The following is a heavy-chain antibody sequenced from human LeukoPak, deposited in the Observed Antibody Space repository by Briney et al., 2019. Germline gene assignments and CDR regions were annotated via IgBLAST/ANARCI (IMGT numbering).Heavy chain of an antibody. CDR1: GYAFTSYS. V-gene: IGHV1-18*01. CDR2: ISAYTGNT. D-gene: IGHD6-19*01. J-gene: IGHJ4*02. Sequence: ASAKVSCKASGYAFTSYSISWVRQAPGQGLEWMGWISAYTGNTNYAQNLQGRVTMTTDTSTSTAYMELRSMRSDDTAVYYCARERSIGCDYWGQGTLVTVSS. CDR3: ARERSIGCDY.